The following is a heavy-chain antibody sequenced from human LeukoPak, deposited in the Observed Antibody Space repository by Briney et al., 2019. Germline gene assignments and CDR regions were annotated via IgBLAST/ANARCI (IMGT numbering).Heavy chain of an antibody. D-gene: IGHD3-3*01. V-gene: IGHV1-69*01. J-gene: IGHJ3*02. CDR1: GGTFNSYA. CDR2: IIPIFGTA. CDR3: ASGDVDFWSGYYDDAFDI. Sequence: SVKVSCKASGGTFNSYAISWVRQAPGQGLEWMGGIIPIFGTANYAQKFQGRVTITADESTSTAYMELSSLRSEDTAVYYCASGDVDFWSGYYDDAFDIWGQGTMVTVSS.